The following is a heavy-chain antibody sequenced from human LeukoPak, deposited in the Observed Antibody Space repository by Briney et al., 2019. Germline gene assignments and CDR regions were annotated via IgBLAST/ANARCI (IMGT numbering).Heavy chain of an antibody. CDR3: ARVGGSWPFDY. Sequence: ASVKVSCKASGYTFISYPMHWVRQAPGQRFEWMGWIDTGNGNTKYSQKFQDRVTITRDTSANTAYMELSSLRSEDTAVYFWARVGGSWPFDYWGQGSLVTVSS. D-gene: IGHD6-13*01. V-gene: IGHV1-3*04. CDR1: GYTFISYP. CDR2: IDTGNGNT. J-gene: IGHJ4*01.